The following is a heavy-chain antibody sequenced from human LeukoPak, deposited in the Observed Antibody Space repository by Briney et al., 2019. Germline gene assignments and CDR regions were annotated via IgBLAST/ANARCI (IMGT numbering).Heavy chain of an antibody. CDR2: ISSSSSYI. CDR1: GFTVSSNY. J-gene: IGHJ4*02. CDR3: ARDPGFEDY. D-gene: IGHD3-10*01. V-gene: IGHV3-21*01. Sequence: GGSLRLSCAASGFTVSSNYMSWVRQAPGKGLEWVSSISSSSSYIYYADSVKGRFTISRDNAKNSLYLQMNSLRAEDTAMYYCARDPGFEDYWGQGTLVTVSS.